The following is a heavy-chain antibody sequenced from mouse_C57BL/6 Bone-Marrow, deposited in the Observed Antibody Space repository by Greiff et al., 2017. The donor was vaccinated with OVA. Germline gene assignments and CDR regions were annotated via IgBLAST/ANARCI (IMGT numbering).Heavy chain of an antibody. Sequence: VQLQQPGAELVKPGASVKMSCKASGYTFTSYWITWVKQRPGQGLEWIGDIYPGSGSTNYNEKFKSKATLTVDTSSSTAYMQLSSLTSEDSAVYYCSRYGSRDAWFAYWGQGTLVTVSA. CDR3: SRYGSRDAWFAY. CDR2: IYPGSGST. D-gene: IGHD1-1*01. J-gene: IGHJ3*01. V-gene: IGHV1-55*01. CDR1: GYTFTSYW.